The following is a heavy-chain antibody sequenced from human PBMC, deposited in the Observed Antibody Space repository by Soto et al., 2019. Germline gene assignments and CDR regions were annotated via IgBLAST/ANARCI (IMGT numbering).Heavy chain of an antibody. D-gene: IGHD2-21*02. Sequence: QVQLVESGGGVVQTGRSPRLSCAASGFTFSSYGMHWVRQAPGKGLEWVAVISYVGSNKYYADSVKGRFTISRDSSKNTLYLQMNSLRAEDTGVYYCAKGAVVVTAIPLFDYWGQGTLVTVSS. CDR1: GFTFSSYG. CDR3: AKGAVVVTAIPLFDY. J-gene: IGHJ4*02. CDR2: ISYVGSNK. V-gene: IGHV3-30*18.